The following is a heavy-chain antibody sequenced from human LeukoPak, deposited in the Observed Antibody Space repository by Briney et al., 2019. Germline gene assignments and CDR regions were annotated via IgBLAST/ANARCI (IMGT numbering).Heavy chain of an antibody. CDR3: ARGPANSWFGDY. J-gene: IGHJ4*02. CDR2: INHSGST. Sequence: PSETLSLNCAVYGGSFSGYYWSWIRQPPGKGLEWIGEINHSGSTNYNPSLKSRVTISVDTSKNQFSLKLSSVTAADTAVYYCARGPANSWFGDYWGQGTLVTVSS. V-gene: IGHV4-34*01. CDR1: GGSFSGYY. D-gene: IGHD3-10*01.